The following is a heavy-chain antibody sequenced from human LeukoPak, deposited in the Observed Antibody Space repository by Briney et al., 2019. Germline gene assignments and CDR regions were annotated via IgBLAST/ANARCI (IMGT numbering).Heavy chain of an antibody. CDR3: ARGTGGTIFEGFDP. CDR1: GGSISSGDYY. J-gene: IGHJ5*02. CDR2: IYYSGST. V-gene: IGHV4-30-4*02. Sequence: PSETLSLTCTVSGGSISSGDYYWSWIRQPPGKGLEWIGYIYYSGSTYYNPSLKSRVTISVDTSKNQFSLKLSSVTAADTAVYYCARGTGGTIFEGFDPWGQGTLVTVSS. D-gene: IGHD3-3*01.